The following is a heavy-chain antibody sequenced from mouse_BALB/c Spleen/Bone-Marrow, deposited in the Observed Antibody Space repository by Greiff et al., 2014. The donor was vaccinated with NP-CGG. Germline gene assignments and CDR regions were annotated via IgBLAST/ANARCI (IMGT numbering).Heavy chain of an antibody. Sequence: EVMLVESGGDLVKPGGSLKLSCAASGFTFSRYGMSWVRQTPDKRLEWVANISSGGSYTYYPDSVKGRFTISRDNAKNTLYLHMSSLKSEDTAMYHCARQYGNLGVMDYWGQGASVTVSS. D-gene: IGHD2-1*01. V-gene: IGHV5-6*01. CDR1: GFTFSRYG. CDR3: ARQYGNLGVMDY. J-gene: IGHJ4*01. CDR2: ISSGGSYT.